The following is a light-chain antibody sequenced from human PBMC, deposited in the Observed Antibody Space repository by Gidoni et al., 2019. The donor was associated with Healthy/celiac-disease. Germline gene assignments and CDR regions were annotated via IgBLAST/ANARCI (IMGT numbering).Light chain of an antibody. Sequence: ENVLTQFPATLSLSSGERATLSCRASRGFSSYLAWYQQKPGQAPRLLIDDASNRATGIPARFSGSGSGTDVTLTISSLEPEDFAVYYCQQRSNWPGTFGQGTKVEIK. CDR3: QQRSNWPGT. CDR1: RGFSSY. V-gene: IGKV3-11*01. CDR2: DAS. J-gene: IGKJ1*01.